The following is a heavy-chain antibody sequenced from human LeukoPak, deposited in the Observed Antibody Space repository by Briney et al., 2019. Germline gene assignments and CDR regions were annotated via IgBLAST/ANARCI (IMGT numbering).Heavy chain of an antibody. CDR1: GGSISSYY. D-gene: IGHD4-17*01. Sequence: PSETLSLTCTVSGGSISSYYWSWIRQPPGKGLEWIGYIYYSGSTNYNPSLKSRVTISVDTSKNQFSLKLSSVTAADTAVYYCARGPYGDYWDYWGQGTLVTVSS. CDR3: ARGPYGDYWDY. CDR2: IYYSGST. J-gene: IGHJ4*02. V-gene: IGHV4-59*01.